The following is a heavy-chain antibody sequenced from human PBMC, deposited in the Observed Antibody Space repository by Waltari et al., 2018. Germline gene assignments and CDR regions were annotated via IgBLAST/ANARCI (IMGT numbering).Heavy chain of an antibody. CDR1: GFTFSSDS. CDR2: ISSSSSTI. CDR3: AREVGGNPGVFDY. D-gene: IGHD2-15*01. V-gene: IGHV3-48*04. J-gene: IGHJ4*02. Sequence: EVQLVESGGGWVQPGGSLRRSCAASGFTFSSDSMNWVRQAPGKGLEWVSYISSSSSTIYYADSVKGRFTISRDNAKNSLYLQMNSLRAEDTAVYYCAREVGGNPGVFDYWDQGTLVTVSS.